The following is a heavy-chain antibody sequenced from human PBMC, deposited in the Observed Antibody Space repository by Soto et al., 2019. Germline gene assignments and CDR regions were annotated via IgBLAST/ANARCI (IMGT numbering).Heavy chain of an antibody. CDR2: IYSGGST. CDR1: GFTVSSNH. D-gene: IGHD4-17*01. CDR3: ASSGPYGDYDY. J-gene: IGHJ4*02. V-gene: IGHV3-66*01. Sequence: EVQLVESGGGLVQPGGSLRLSCAASGFTVSSNHMSWVRQAPGKGLEWVSVIYSGGSTYYADSVKGRFTISRDNSKNTLYLKMDSLSAEDTAVYYCASSGPYGDYDYWGQGTLVTVSS.